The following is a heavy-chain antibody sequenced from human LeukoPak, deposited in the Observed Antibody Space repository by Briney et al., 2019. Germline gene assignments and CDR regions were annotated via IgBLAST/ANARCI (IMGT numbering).Heavy chain of an antibody. V-gene: IGHV4-39*07. CDR2: IYYSGST. J-gene: IGHJ5*02. CDR1: GGSISSSSYY. Sequence: NPSETLSLTCTVSGGSISSSSYYWGWIRQPPGKGLEWIGSIYYSGSTYYNPSLKSRVTISVDTSKNQFSLKLSSVTAADTAVYYCARKAQRAMVTWGQGTLVTVSS. D-gene: IGHD5-18*01. CDR3: ARKAQRAMVT.